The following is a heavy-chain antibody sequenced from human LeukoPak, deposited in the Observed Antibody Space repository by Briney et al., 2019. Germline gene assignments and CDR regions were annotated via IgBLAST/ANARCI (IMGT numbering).Heavy chain of an antibody. CDR1: GFTFSSYS. CDR2: ISSSSSYI. Sequence: GGSXRLXCAASGFTFSSYSMNWVRQAPGKGLEWVSSISSSSSYIYYADSVKGRFTISRDNAKNSLYLQMNSLRAEDTAVYYCARWGVSEGNYWGQGTLVTVSS. J-gene: IGHJ4*02. V-gene: IGHV3-21*01. CDR3: ARWGVSEGNY. D-gene: IGHD3-10*01.